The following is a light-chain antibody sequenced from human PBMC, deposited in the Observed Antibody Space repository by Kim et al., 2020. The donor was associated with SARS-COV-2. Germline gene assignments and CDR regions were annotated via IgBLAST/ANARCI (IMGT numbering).Light chain of an antibody. V-gene: IGLV4-69*01. Sequence: APVKLTCTLSSGHSNYAIAWHQQQPEKGPRYLMKVNSDGSHTKGDGIPDRFSASSSGAERYLTISSLRSEDEADYYCQAWGSGFRVFGGGTKVTVL. CDR1: SGHSNYA. J-gene: IGLJ3*02. CDR2: VNSDGSH. CDR3: QAWGSGFRV.